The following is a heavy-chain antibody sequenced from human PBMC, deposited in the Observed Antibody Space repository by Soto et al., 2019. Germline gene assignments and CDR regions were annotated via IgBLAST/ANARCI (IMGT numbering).Heavy chain of an antibody. CDR3: ARVGYDDDSDGYFDY. Sequence: GGSLRLSCAASGFTFSSYAMHWVRQAPGKGLEYVSAIRSNGSSTYYANSVKGRFTISRDNSKNTLYLQMGSLRAEDMAVYYCARVGYDDDSDGYFDYWGQGTLVTVSS. D-gene: IGHD3-22*01. J-gene: IGHJ4*02. V-gene: IGHV3-64*01. CDR2: IRSNGSST. CDR1: GFTFSSYA.